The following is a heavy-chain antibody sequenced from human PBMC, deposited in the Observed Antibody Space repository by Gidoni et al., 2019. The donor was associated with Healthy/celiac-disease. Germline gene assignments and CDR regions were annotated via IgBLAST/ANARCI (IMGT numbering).Heavy chain of an antibody. CDR3: AKVSYYYGSGRPKTYYYYGMDV. CDR2: ISGSGGST. J-gene: IGHJ6*02. Sequence: EVQLLESGGGLVQPGGSLRLSCAASGFTFSSYAMSWVRQAPGKGLEWVSAISGSGGSTYYADSVKGRFTISRDNSKNTLYLQMNSLRAEDTAVYYCAKVSYYYGSGRPKTYYYYGMDVWGQGTTVTVSS. D-gene: IGHD3-10*01. CDR1: GFTFSSYA. V-gene: IGHV3-23*01.